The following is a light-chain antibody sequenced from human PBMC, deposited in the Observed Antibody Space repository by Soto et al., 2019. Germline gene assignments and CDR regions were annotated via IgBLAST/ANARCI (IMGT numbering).Light chain of an antibody. V-gene: IGKV4-1*01. CDR1: QSLLSRSNNKNF. CDR3: QQYYNSPIT. CDR2: WAS. Sequence: IVMTQSPDSLAVYLGERATTNCKSSQSLLSRSNNKNFLAWYQHKPGQPPKLLFYWASTRNSGVPDRFSGSGSGAHFTLTISSLQAEDVAVYYCQQYYNSPITFGQGTRLEIK. J-gene: IGKJ5*01.